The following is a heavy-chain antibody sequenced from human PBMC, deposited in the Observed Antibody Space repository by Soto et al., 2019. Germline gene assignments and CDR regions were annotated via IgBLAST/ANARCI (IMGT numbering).Heavy chain of an antibody. J-gene: IGHJ5*02. CDR2: IDPGDSYT. Sequence: GESLKISCTGFGYTFTTFWISWVRQMPGRGLEWMGRIDPGDSYTTYSPSFQGHVTISVDKSIRTAYLQWGSLKASDTAMYYCARLYCTSSTCDSWFDPWGQGTLVTVSS. CDR1: GYTFTTFW. CDR3: ARLYCTSSTCDSWFDP. V-gene: IGHV5-10-1*01. D-gene: IGHD2-2*01.